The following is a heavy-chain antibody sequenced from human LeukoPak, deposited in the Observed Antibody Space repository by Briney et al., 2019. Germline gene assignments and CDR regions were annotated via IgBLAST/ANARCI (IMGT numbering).Heavy chain of an antibody. CDR3: ASPLTYCGGDCYSY. CDR1: GFTVSSNY. D-gene: IGHD2-21*02. CDR2: IYSGGST. J-gene: IGHJ4*02. V-gene: IGHV3-53*04. Sequence: PGGSLRLSCAASGFTVSSNYMSWVRQAPGKGLEWVSVIYSGGSTYYADSVKGRFTISRHNSKNTLYLQMNSLRAEDTAVYYCASPLTYCGGDCYSYWGQGTLVTVSS.